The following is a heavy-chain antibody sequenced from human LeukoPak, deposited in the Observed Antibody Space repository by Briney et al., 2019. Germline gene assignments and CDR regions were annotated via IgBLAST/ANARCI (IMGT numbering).Heavy chain of an antibody. CDR1: GYTFTGYA. CDR3: ASHRLGYCSSTSCPNYYYYYGMDV. CDR2: INAGNGNT. D-gene: IGHD2-2*01. Sequence: ASVKVSCKASGYTFTGYAMHWVRQAPGQRLEWMGWINAGNGNTKYSQKFQGRVTITRDTSASTAYMELSSLRSEDTAVYYCASHRLGYCSSTSCPNYYYYYGMDVWGQGTTVTVSS. J-gene: IGHJ6*02. V-gene: IGHV1-3*01.